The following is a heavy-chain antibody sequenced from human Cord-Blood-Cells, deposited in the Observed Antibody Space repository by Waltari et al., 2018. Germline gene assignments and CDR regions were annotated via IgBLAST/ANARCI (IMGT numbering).Heavy chain of an antibody. V-gene: IGHV4-38-2*02. Sequence: QVQLQESGPGLVKPSETLSLPCTVSGYSISSGYYWGWIRQPPGKGLEWIGSIYHSGSTYYNPSLKSRVTISVDTSKNQFSLKLSSVTAADTAVYYCARDHKSTTTVVFDYWGQGTLVTVSS. CDR1: GYSISSGYY. J-gene: IGHJ4*02. D-gene: IGHD4-17*01. CDR2: IYHSGST. CDR3: ARDHKSTTTVVFDY.